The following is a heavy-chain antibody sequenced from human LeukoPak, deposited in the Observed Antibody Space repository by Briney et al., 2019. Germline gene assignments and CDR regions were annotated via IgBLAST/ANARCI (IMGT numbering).Heavy chain of an antibody. CDR2: ISAYNGNT. CDR3: ARRSRGGDAFDI. D-gene: IGHD1-26*01. Sequence: ASVKVSCKASGYTFTIYGISWVRQAPGQGLEWMGWISAYNGNTNYAQKLQGRVTMTTDTSTSTAYMELRSLRSDDTAVYYCARRSRGGDAFDIWGQGTMVTVSS. V-gene: IGHV1-18*01. J-gene: IGHJ3*02. CDR1: GYTFTIYG.